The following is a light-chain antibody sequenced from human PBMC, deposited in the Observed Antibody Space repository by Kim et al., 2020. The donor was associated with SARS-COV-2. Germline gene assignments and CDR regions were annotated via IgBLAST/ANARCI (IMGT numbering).Light chain of an antibody. CDR2: DND. CDR1: NSNIGNRY. V-gene: IGLV1-51*01. CDR3: GTWDSSLNAPV. Sequence: QSVLTQPPSVSAAPGQTVTISCSGSNSNIGNRYVSWYQQLPGTAPKLLIYDNDKRPSGIPDRFSGSKSGTSATLGITGLQTGDEANYHCGTWDSSLNAPVFGGGTQLTVL. J-gene: IGLJ2*01.